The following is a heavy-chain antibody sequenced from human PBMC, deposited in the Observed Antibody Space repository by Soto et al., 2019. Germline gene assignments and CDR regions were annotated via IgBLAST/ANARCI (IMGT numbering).Heavy chain of an antibody. D-gene: IGHD5-18*01. CDR2: IYYSGST. CDR3: ARQVDTAQFTDYFDC. J-gene: IGHJ4*02. CDR1: GGSVSSGSYY. V-gene: IGHV4-61*01. Sequence: SETLSLTCIVSGGSVSSGSYYWNWIRQPPGKGLEWIRYIYYSGSTNYNPSLKSRVTISVDTSKNQFSLKLSSVTAADAAVYYCARQVDTAQFTDYFDCWGQGALVTVSS.